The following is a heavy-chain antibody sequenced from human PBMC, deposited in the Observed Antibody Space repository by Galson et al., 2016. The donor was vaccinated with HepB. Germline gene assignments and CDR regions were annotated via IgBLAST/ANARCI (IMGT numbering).Heavy chain of an antibody. D-gene: IGHD3-10*01. CDR1: GFSLSTSGVG. J-gene: IGHJ3*02. V-gene: IGHV2-5*02. CDR3: AHRGYYGSGPRYTLDI. Sequence: PALVKPTQTLTLTCTFSGFSLSTSGVGVGWIRQPPGKALEWLALIYWDDDKRYSPSLKSRLTITKDTSRNQVVLTMNNMDPVDTGTYYCAHRGYYGSGPRYTLDIWGQGAMVTVSS. CDR2: IYWDDDK.